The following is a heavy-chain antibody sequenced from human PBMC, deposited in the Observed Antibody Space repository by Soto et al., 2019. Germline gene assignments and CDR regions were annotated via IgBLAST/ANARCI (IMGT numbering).Heavy chain of an antibody. D-gene: IGHD3-22*01. CDR1: GVSVTTESHY. J-gene: IGHJ4*02. CDR2: VHYSGST. V-gene: IGHV4-61*01. CDR3: ARGRHYGGSGYFFEHYIDY. Sequence: SEALSLTCTVSGVSVTTESHYWSWIRQPPGKGLEWIGYVHYSGSTNYNPSLKGRVLISIGTSKRQFSLELRSVTAADTAVYFCARGRHYGGSGYFFEHYIDYWGQGTPVTVSS.